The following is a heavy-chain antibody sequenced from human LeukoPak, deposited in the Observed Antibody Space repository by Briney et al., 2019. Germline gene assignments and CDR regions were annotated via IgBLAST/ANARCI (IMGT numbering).Heavy chain of an antibody. J-gene: IGHJ4*02. D-gene: IGHD2-21*02. Sequence: GGSLRLSCAASGFTFSSYSMNWVRQAPGKGLEWVSSISSSSSYIYYADSVKGRFTISRDNAKNSLYLQMNRLRAEETAVYYCARFRHCGGDCYTSPKYYFDSWGQGTLVTVSS. V-gene: IGHV3-21*01. CDR1: GFTFSSYS. CDR3: ARFRHCGGDCYTSPKYYFDS. CDR2: ISSSSSYI.